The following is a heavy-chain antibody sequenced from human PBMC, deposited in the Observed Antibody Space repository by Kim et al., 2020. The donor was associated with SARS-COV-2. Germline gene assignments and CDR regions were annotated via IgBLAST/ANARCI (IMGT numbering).Heavy chain of an antibody. CDR3: ARGPPQFYGSGVGWFDP. Sequence: LKSRVTISVDTSKGQFSLKLSSVTAADTAVYYCARGPPQFYGSGVGWFDPWGQGTLVTVSS. J-gene: IGHJ5*02. V-gene: IGHV4-34*01. D-gene: IGHD3-10*01.